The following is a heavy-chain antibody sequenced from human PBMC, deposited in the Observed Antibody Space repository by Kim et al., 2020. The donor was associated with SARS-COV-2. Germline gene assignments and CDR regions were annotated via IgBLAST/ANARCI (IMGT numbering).Heavy chain of an antibody. CDR2: INPNSGGT. J-gene: IGHJ4*02. D-gene: IGHD6-13*01. V-gene: IGHV1-2*02. Sequence: ASVKVSCKASGYTFTGYYMHWVRQAPGQGLEWMGWINPNSGGTNYAQKFQGRVTMTRDTSISTAYMELSRLRSDDTAVYYCAREGVARGVAAAGTWDYWGQGTLVTVSS. CDR3: AREGVARGVAAAGTWDY. CDR1: GYTFTGYY.